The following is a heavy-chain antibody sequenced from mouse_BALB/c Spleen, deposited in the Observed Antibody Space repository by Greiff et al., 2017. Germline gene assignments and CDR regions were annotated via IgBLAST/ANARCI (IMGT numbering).Heavy chain of an antibody. CDR1: GFTFSSFG. CDR3: ARSGED. CDR2: ISSGSSTI. D-gene: IGHD3-2*02. Sequence: EVQLVESGGGLVKPGGSLKLSCAASGFTFSSFGMHWVRQAPEKGLEWVAYISSGSSTIYYADTVKGRFTISRDNPKNTLFLQMTSLRSEDTAMYYCARSGEDWGQGTLVTVSA. J-gene: IGHJ3*01. V-gene: IGHV5-17*02.